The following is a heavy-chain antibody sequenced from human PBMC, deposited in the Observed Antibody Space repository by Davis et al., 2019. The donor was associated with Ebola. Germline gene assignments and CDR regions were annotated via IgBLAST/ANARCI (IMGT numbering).Heavy chain of an antibody. D-gene: IGHD5-24*01. V-gene: IGHV4-39*07. CDR2: IYYSGST. Sequence: MPSETLSLTCTVSGDSISTSSSFYWGWTRQSPGKGLEWIGSIYYSGSTNYNPSLKSRVTISVDTSKNQFSLKLSSVTAADTAVYYCARPCRDGYNCWDYWGQGTLVTVSS. CDR3: ARPCRDGYNCWDY. CDR1: GDSISTSSSFY. J-gene: IGHJ4*02.